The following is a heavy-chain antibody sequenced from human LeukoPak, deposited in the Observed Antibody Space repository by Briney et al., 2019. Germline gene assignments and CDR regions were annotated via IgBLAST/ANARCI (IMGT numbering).Heavy chain of an antibody. CDR3: AKDATYSNYATDRKPTGAFGGHYYYYYGMDV. CDR1: GFTFSSYG. V-gene: IGHV3-30*18. CDR2: ISYDGSNK. J-gene: IGHJ6*02. Sequence: PGRSLRLSCAASGFTFSSYGMHWVRQAPGKGLEWVAVISYDGSNKYYADSVKGRFTISRDNSKNTLYLQMNSLRAEDTAVYYCAKDATYSNYATDRKPTGAFGGHYYYYYGMDVWGQGTTVTVSS. D-gene: IGHD4-11*01.